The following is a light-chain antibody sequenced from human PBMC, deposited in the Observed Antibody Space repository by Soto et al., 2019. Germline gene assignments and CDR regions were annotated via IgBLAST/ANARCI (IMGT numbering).Light chain of an antibody. V-gene: IGKV3-20*01. CDR1: QSVRSN. CDR2: GAS. Sequence: VMTQSPATLSVSPGEGATLPCRSSQSVRSNLVWYQHRPGQAPRLLIYGASSRATGIPDRFSGSGSGTDFSLTIRRLEPDVFAVYYCQKYGNFWTFGQGTKVDIK. J-gene: IGKJ1*01. CDR3: QKYGNFWT.